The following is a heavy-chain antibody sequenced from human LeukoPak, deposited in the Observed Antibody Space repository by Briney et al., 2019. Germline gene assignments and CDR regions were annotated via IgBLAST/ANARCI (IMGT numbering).Heavy chain of an antibody. CDR1: GGSFSSHY. Sequence: PSETLSLTCAVYGGSFSSHYWSWIRQPPGKGLEWIGSIYYSGSTYYNPSLKSRVTISVDTSKNQFSLKLSSVTAADTAVYYCARTSYDFWSGYYPGSGFDPWGQGTLVTVSS. CDR3: ARTSYDFWSGYYPGSGFDP. D-gene: IGHD3-3*01. V-gene: IGHV4-34*01. J-gene: IGHJ5*02. CDR2: IYYSGST.